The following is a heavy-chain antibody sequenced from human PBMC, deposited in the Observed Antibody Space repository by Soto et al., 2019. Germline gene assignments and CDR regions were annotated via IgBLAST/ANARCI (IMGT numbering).Heavy chain of an antibody. CDR2: IGGGDDDR. CDR1: GFTFNYFA. CDR3: AKDREDHNPVWDAFDI. D-gene: IGHD1-20*01. V-gene: IGHV3-23*01. J-gene: IGHJ3*02. Sequence: EVQLLESGGGLVQPGGSLRLSCVASGFTFNYFAMSWVRQAPGKGLEWVASIGGGDDDRFSPDSVKGRFTISRDNSKSTVYLKMTNLRPEDRALYFCAKDREDHNPVWDAFDIGGRGTVVTVSS.